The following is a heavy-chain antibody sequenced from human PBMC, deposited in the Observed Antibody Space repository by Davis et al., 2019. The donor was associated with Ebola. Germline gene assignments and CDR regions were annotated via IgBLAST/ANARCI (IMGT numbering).Heavy chain of an antibody. CDR2: ISWNSGSI. J-gene: IGHJ4*02. V-gene: IGHV3-9*01. CDR3: ARGGSALSHDY. CDR1: GFTFDDYA. D-gene: IGHD6-25*01. Sequence: GGSLRLSCAASGFTFDDYAMHWVRQAPGKGLEWVSGISWNSGSIGYADSVKGRFTVSRDDSKNTLYLQMNSLRAEDTAVYYCARGGSALSHDYWGQGSLVTVSS.